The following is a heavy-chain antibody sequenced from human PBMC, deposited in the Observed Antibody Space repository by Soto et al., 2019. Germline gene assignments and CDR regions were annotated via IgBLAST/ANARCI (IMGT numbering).Heavy chain of an antibody. D-gene: IGHD3-16*01. CDR1: SGSISSSNW. V-gene: IGHV4-4*02. CDR3: APHSPWGSYYYYYSMDV. J-gene: IGHJ6*03. Sequence: QVQLQESGPGLVKPSGTLSLTCAVSSGSISSSNWWSWVRQPPGKGLEWIGEIYHSGSTNYNPSLRSRFTIPVDKSKTQFSLTLGSVTAADTAVYYGAPHSPWGSYYYYYSMDVGGKGTTVTVS. CDR2: IYHSGST.